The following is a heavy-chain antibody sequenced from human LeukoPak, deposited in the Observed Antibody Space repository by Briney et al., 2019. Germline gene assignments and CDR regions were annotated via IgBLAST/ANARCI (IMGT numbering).Heavy chain of an antibody. CDR3: ARDPRWLTPDCTSASGYENYFDP. J-gene: IGHJ5*02. D-gene: IGHD5-12*01. Sequence: SETLSLTCAASGYFISSGYKWAWLRPSPGKGLGWIGSIFHSGSAHYNPSLKRRVTISVEMANNSFSLKLYSVTAADTAVYYCARDPRWLTPDCTSASGYENYFDPWGEGTQVSVSS. CDR2: IFHSGSA. V-gene: IGHV4-38-2*02. CDR1: GYFISSGYK.